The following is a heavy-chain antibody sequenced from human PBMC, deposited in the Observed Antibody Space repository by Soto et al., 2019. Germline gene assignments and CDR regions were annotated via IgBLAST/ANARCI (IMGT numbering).Heavy chain of an antibody. CDR2: IGTAGDT. V-gene: IGHV3-13*01. D-gene: IGHD2-15*01. J-gene: IGHJ4*02. CDR3: ARGQEVGAHFFDS. CDR1: GFTFSGFG. Sequence: GGSLRLSCEASGFTFSGFGMHWVRQPTGKGLEWVSTIGTAGDTYYAVSVKGRFTISRDNAKNSLYLQMTSLRAGDTAVYFCARGQEVGAHFFDSWGQGTQVTVSS.